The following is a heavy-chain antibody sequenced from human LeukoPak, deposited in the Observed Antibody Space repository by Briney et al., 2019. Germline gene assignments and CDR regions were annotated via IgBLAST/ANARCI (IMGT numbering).Heavy chain of an antibody. CDR3: AKDLDGSGSYYFFDY. J-gene: IGHJ4*02. Sequence: GGSLRLSCAASGFTFSSYGMHWVRPAPGKGLEWVAVILYDGSNKYYADSVKGRFTISRDNSKNTLYLQMNSLRAEDTAVYYCAKDLDGSGSYYFFDYWGQGTLVTVSS. CDR2: ILYDGSNK. V-gene: IGHV3-30*18. D-gene: IGHD3-10*01. CDR1: GFTFSSYG.